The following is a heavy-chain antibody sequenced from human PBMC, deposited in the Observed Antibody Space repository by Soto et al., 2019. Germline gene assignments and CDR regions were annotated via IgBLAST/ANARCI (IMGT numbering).Heavy chain of an antibody. V-gene: IGHV3-21*01. CDR2: ISTTSTYI. CDR3: AREGSLYGDSILNCADY. D-gene: IGHD4-17*01. Sequence: EVQLVESGGGLVKPGESLRLSCAASGFTFSSYSMIWVRQAPGKGLEWVASISTTSTYIYYADSVKGRFTISRDNAKNSLFLQMDSLRAEDTAVYYCAREGSLYGDSILNCADYWGQGTLVTVSS. CDR1: GFTFSSYS. J-gene: IGHJ4*02.